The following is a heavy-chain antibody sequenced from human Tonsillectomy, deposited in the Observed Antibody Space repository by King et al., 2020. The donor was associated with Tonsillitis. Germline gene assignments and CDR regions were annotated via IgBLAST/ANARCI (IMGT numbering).Heavy chain of an antibody. J-gene: IGHJ6*02. CDR1: GFTFSSYG. V-gene: IGHV3-30*18. CDR2: ISYDGTKK. Sequence: VQLVESGGGVVQPGRSLRLSCAASGFTFSSYGMHWVRQAPGKGLEWVAVISYDGTKKYYADSVKGRFTISRDNSKNTLYVQMNSLRAEDTAVYYCAKDQADYGGMDVWGHGTTVTVSS. D-gene: IGHD4-17*01. CDR3: AKDQADYGGMDV.